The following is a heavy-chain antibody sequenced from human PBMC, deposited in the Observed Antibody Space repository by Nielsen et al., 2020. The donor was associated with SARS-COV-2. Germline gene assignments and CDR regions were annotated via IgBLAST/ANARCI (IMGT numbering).Heavy chain of an antibody. CDR1: GFTFRSYW. Sequence: GESLKISCAASGFTFRSYWMSWVRQAPGKGLEWVANIKEDGSEKYHVDSVKGRFSISRDNAKNSLYLQMNSLRVEDTAVYYCARDSVAATGQIYFYGFDVWGQGTTVTVSS. CDR2: IKEDGSEK. V-gene: IGHV3-7*03. D-gene: IGHD2-15*01. CDR3: ARDSVAATGQIYFYGFDV. J-gene: IGHJ6*02.